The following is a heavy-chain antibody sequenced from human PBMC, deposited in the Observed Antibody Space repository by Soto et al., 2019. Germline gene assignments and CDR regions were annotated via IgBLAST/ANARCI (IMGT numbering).Heavy chain of an antibody. CDR1: GFTFSSYG. J-gene: IGHJ6*03. D-gene: IGHD3-3*01. CDR2: IWYDGSNK. Sequence: HPGGSLRLSCAASGFTFSSYGMHWVRQAPGKGLEWVAVIWYDGSNKYYADSVKGRFTISRDNSKNTLYLQMNSLRAEDTAVYYCARTYYDFWSGYATMHYYYYYMDVWGKGTTVTVSS. CDR3: ARTYYDFWSGYATMHYYYYYMDV. V-gene: IGHV3-33*01.